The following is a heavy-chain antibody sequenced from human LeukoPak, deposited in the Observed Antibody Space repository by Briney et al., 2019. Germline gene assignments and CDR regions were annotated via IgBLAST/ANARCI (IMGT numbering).Heavy chain of an antibody. V-gene: IGHV4-59*12. CDR2: IYYSGST. CDR1: GGSISSYY. Sequence: PSETLSLTCTVSGGSISSYYWSWIRQPPGKGLEWIGYIYYSGSTNYNPSLKSRVTISVDTSKNQFSLKLSSVTAADTAVYYCARDSGYSSSWYVNYYYGMDVWGQGTTVTVSS. J-gene: IGHJ6*02. CDR3: ARDSGYSSSWYVNYYYGMDV. D-gene: IGHD6-13*01.